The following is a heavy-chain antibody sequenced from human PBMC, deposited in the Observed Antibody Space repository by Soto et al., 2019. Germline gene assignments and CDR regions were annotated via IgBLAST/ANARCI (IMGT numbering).Heavy chain of an antibody. Sequence: QVQLVQSGAEVKVPGASVRVSCKASGYTLTSYYMHWVRQAPGQGLEWMGFISPNGGWRDNAQKFQGRLTVTKDTPTNTLHMDLSSLGSEDTAIYYCAREGAPAAKMFDFWGQGTLVTVSS. J-gene: IGHJ4*02. V-gene: IGHV1-46*01. D-gene: IGHD2-2*01. CDR1: GYTLTSYY. CDR2: ISPNGGWR. CDR3: AREGAPAAKMFDF.